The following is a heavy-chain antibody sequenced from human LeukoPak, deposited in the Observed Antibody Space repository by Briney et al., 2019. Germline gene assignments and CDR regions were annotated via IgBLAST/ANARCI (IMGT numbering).Heavy chain of an antibody. CDR1: GFTVSSNY. D-gene: IGHD5-12*01. V-gene: IGHV3-66*01. CDR2: IYSGGST. J-gene: IGHJ4*02. Sequence: GGSLRLSCAASGFTVSSNYMSWVRQAPGKGLEWVSIIYSGGSTYYADSVKGRFTISRDNAKNSLYLQMNNLRAEDTAVYYCARVPGYSGPNADYWGQGTLVTVSS. CDR3: ARVPGYSGPNADY.